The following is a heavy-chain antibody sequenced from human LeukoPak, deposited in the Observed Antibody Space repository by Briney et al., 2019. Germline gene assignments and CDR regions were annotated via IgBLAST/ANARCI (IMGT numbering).Heavy chain of an antibody. CDR2: IYYSGST. J-gene: IGHJ4*02. CDR1: GGSISSYY. CDR3: ARGGGVAGAPYNPYDY. D-gene: IGHD6-19*01. V-gene: IGHV4-59*01. Sequence: SETLSLTCTVSGGSISSYYWSWIRQPPGKGLEWIGYIYYSGSTNYNPSLKSRVTISVDTSKNQFSLKLSSVTAADTAVYYCARGGGVAGAPYNPYDYWGQGTLVTVSS.